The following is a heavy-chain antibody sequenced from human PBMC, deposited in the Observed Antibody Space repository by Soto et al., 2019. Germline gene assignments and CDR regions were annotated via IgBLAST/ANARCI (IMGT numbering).Heavy chain of an antibody. V-gene: IGHV2-26*01. D-gene: IGHD2-15*01. CDR1: VFSLNKTRMG. CDR2: IFSNDEK. CDR3: ARIPSGYCSGGSCLSVWFDP. J-gene: IGHJ5*02. Sequence: GPKLGNPTETLTLNFTVSVFSLNKTRMGVSWIRQPPGKALEWLAHIFSNDEKSYSTSLKSRLTISKDTSKSQVVLTMTNMDPVDTATYYCARIPSGYCSGGSCLSVWFDPWGQGTLVTVSS.